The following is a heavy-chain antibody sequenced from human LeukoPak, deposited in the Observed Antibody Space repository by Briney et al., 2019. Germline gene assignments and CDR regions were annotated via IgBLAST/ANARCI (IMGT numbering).Heavy chain of an antibody. CDR1: GYTFTSYD. CDR3: ARRNYYDSSGYSKYYYYYYGMDV. D-gene: IGHD3-22*01. J-gene: IGHJ6*02. V-gene: IGHV1-8*01. CDR2: MNPNSGNT. Sequence: ASVKVPCKASGYTFTSYDINWVRQATGQGLEWMGWMNPNSGNTGYAQKFQGRVTMTRNTSISTAYMELSSLRSEDTAVYYCARRNYYDSSGYSKYYYYYYGMDVWGQGTTVTVSS.